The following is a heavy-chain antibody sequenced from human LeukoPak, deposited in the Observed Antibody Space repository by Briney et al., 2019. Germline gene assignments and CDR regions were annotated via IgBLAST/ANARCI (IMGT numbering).Heavy chain of an antibody. V-gene: IGHV3-7*01. CDR2: IRQDGSEK. J-gene: IGHJ4*02. D-gene: IGHD3-10*01. CDR1: GFTFSSYW. Sequence: GGSLRLSCAASGFTFSSYWMSWVRQAPGKGLEWVANIRQDGSEKYYVDSVKGRFTISRDNAKNSLYLQMNSLRAEDTAVYYCASDQFGEFLFDYWGQGTLVTVSS. CDR3: ASDQFGEFLFDY.